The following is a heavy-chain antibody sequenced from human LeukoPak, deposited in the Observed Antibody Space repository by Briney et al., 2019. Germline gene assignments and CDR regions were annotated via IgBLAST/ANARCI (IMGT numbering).Heavy chain of an antibody. Sequence: GGSLRLSCAASGFTFSDYYMSWIRQAPGKGLEWVSYISTSGSTIYYADSVKGRFTISRDNAKNSLYLQMNSLRAEDTAVYYCARKRDCSSTSCYYAYYYYYMDVWGKGTTITVSS. CDR1: GFTFSDYY. D-gene: IGHD2-2*01. J-gene: IGHJ6*03. CDR2: ISTSGSTI. V-gene: IGHV3-11*04. CDR3: ARKRDCSSTSCYYAYYYYYMDV.